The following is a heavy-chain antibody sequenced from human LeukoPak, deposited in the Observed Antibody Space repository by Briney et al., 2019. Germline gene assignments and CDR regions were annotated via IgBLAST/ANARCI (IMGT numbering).Heavy chain of an antibody. J-gene: IGHJ5*02. CDR2: INPNSGAT. Sequence: ASVKVSCKASGYTFTDSYMHWVRQAPGQALEWMGWINPNSGATNYAQNFQGRVTMTRDTSISTADMELSRLRSVDTAVYYCARKVELMFDPWGQGTLVTVSS. CDR3: ARKVELMFDP. D-gene: IGHD1-7*01. CDR1: GYTFTDSY. V-gene: IGHV1-2*02.